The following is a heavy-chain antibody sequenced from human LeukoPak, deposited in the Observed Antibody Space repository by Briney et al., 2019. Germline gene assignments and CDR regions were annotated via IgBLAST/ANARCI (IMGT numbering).Heavy chain of an antibody. CDR3: ARGRYCSSTSCYGYYYYYYMDV. CDR2: INHSGST. J-gene: IGHJ6*03. Sequence: SETLSLTCAVYGGSFSGYYWSWIRRPPGKGLEWIGEINHSGSTNYNPSLKSRVTISVDTSKNQFSLKLSSVTAADTAVYYCARGRYCSSTSCYGYYYYYYMDVWGKGTTVTVSS. D-gene: IGHD2-2*01. CDR1: GGSFSGYY. V-gene: IGHV4-34*01.